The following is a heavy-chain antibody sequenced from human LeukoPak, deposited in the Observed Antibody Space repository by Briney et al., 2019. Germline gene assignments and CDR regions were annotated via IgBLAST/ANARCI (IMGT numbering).Heavy chain of an antibody. CDR3: ARSGYGSRWYFFDH. Sequence: GGSLRLSCAASGFIFSTYSINWARQAPGKGLEWVSHISSSSSSIYYADSVKGRFSISRDNAKNSLYLQMNSLRDEDTAVYYCARSGYGSRWYFFDHWGQGTLVTVSS. J-gene: IGHJ4*02. V-gene: IGHV3-48*02. D-gene: IGHD6-13*01. CDR1: GFIFSTYS. CDR2: ISSSSSSI.